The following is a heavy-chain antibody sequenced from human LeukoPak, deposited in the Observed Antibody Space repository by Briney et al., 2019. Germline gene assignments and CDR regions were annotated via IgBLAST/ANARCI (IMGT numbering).Heavy chain of an antibody. D-gene: IGHD5-24*01. V-gene: IGHV3-30*02. CDR2: IRYDGSNK. CDR1: GFTFSSYG. J-gene: IGHJ4*02. CDR3: ARDNDGWLQY. Sequence: GGSLSLSCAASGFTFSSYGMHWVRQAPGKGLEWVAFIRYDGSNKYYADSVKGRFTISRDNSKNTLYLQMNSLRAEDTAVYYCARDNDGWLQYWGQGTLVTVSS.